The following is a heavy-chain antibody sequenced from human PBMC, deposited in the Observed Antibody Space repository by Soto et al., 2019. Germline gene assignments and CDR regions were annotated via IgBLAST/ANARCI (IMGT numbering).Heavy chain of an antibody. Sequence: QGQLQESGPELVKPSQTLSLTCTGSGGSISSGGSYWGWIRQHPGKGLEWIGYIDNSGTSYYNPSLKSRLTISVDTFNNQFSLHLSSVTAAGTAVYYCAGVGISGTIDAFDIWGQGTMVTVSS. CDR1: GGSISSGGSY. CDR3: AGVGISGTIDAFDI. V-gene: IGHV4-31*03. CDR2: IDNSGTS. J-gene: IGHJ3*02. D-gene: IGHD1-20*01.